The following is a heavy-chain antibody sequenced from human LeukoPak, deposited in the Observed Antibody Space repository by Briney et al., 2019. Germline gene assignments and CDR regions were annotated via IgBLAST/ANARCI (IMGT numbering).Heavy chain of an antibody. D-gene: IGHD5-18*01. Sequence: SETLSLTCTVSGGSISSSSYSWGWIRQPPGKGLEWIGSIYYSGSTYYNPSLKSRVTISVDTSKNQFSLKLSSVTAADTAVYYCARRTGGYSYGLDYWGQGTLVTVSS. J-gene: IGHJ4*02. V-gene: IGHV4-39*01. CDR1: GGSISSSSYS. CDR3: ARRTGGYSYGLDY. CDR2: IYYSGST.